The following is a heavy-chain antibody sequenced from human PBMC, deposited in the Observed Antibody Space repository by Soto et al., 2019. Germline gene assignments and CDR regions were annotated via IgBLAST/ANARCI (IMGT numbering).Heavy chain of an antibody. D-gene: IGHD6-19*01. CDR1: GYTFTSYY. Sequence: ASVKVSCKAFGYTFTSYYMHWVRQAPGQGLEWMGIINTSGGSTSYAQKFQGRVTMTRDTSTSTVYMELSSLRSEDTAVYYCARVTQLIAVAGRFQSLDYWGQGTRVTVSS. CDR2: INTSGGST. J-gene: IGHJ4*02. V-gene: IGHV1-46*03. CDR3: ARVTQLIAVAGRFQSLDY.